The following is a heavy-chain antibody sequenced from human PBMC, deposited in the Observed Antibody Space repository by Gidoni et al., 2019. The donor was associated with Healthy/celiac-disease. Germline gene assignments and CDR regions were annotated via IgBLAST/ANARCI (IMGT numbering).Heavy chain of an antibody. J-gene: IGHJ4*02. CDR3: ARDLGGDFDY. D-gene: IGHD3-16*01. V-gene: IGHV4-59*01. CDR2: IYYSGST. CDR1: GGSISSYY. Sequence: QVQLQESGPGLVQPSETLSLTCTVSGGSISSYYWSWIRQPPGKGLEWIGYIYYSGSTNYNPSLKSRVTISVDTSKNQFSLKLSSVTAADTAVYYCARDLGGDFDYWGQGTLVTVSS.